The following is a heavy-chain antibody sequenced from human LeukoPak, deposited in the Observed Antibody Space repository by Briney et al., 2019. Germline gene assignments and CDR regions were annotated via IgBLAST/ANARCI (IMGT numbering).Heavy chain of an antibody. V-gene: IGHV3-48*03. CDR1: GFTFSTYE. D-gene: IGHD5-18*01. CDR3: ARDKDTAILFFDY. J-gene: IGHJ4*02. Sequence: GGSLRLSCAASGFTFSTYEMSWVRQAPGKGLEWVSYISSAADTIHYADSLKGRFTISRDNAENSLYLQMNSLRAEDTAVYYCARDKDTAILFFDYWGQGALVTVSS. CDR2: ISSAADTI.